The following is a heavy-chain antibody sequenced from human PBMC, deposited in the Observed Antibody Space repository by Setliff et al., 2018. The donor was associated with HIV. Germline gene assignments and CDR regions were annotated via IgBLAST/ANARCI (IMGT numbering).Heavy chain of an antibody. J-gene: IGHJ5*02. D-gene: IGHD3-3*01. CDR3: ARHDFWSGYHNWFDP. CDR2: IYYSGST. Sequence: PSETLSHTCTVSGGSISSSSNYWGWLRQPPGKGLEWIGNIYYSGSTYYNPSLKSRVTISVDMSKNQFSLRLTSVTAADTAMYYCARHDFWSGYHNWFDPWGQGTLVTVSS. V-gene: IGHV4-39*01. CDR1: GGSISSSSNY.